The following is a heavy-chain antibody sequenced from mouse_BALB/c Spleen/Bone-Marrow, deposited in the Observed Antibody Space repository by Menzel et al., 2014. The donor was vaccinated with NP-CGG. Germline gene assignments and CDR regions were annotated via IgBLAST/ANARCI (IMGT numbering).Heavy chain of an antibody. V-gene: IGHV1-18*01. J-gene: IGHJ4*01. CDR1: GYSFTGYT. CDR2: INPYNGGT. CDR3: ARGQLGLKYYAMDY. D-gene: IGHD3-2*01. Sequence: EVQLQESGPELVKPGASMKISCKASGYSFTGYTMNWVKQSHGKNLEWIGLINPYNGGTSYNQKFKGKATLTVDKSSSTAYMELLSLTSEDSAVYYCARGQLGLKYYAMDYWGQGTSVTVSS.